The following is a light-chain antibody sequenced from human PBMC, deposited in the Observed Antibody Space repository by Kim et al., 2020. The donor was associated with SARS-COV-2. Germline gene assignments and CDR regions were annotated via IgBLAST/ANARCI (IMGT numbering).Light chain of an antibody. CDR2: QAS. Sequence: ASVGDRVTITCRASQSISSYLAWYQQKPGKVPKFLIYQASSLKSGVPSRFSGSGSGTEFTLTISSLQPDDSATYYCQQYSTYPLTFGGGTKVDIK. CDR1: QSISSY. V-gene: IGKV1-5*03. J-gene: IGKJ4*01. CDR3: QQYSTYPLT.